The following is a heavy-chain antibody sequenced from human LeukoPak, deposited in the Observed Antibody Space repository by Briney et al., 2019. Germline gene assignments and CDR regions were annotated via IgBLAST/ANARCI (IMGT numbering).Heavy chain of an antibody. D-gene: IGHD2-21*02. CDR1: GFTFSSYE. Sequence: GGSPRLSCAASGFTFSSYEMNWVRQAPGKGLEWISYISSSGNIIYYADSVKGRFTISRDNARNSLYLQMNSLRAEDTAVYYCARGLAGVVVVTAAWNAFDIWGQGTMVTVSS. CDR2: ISSSGNII. J-gene: IGHJ3*02. V-gene: IGHV3-48*03. CDR3: ARGLAGVVVVTAAWNAFDI.